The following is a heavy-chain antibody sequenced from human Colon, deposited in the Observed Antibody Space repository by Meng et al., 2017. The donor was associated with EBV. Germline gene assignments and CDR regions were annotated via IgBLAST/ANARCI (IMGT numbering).Heavy chain of an antibody. CDR2: IYYSGST. D-gene: IGHD4-17*01. CDR3: ARDRKHYGERGWFNP. V-gene: IGHV4-30-4*01. Sequence: QVPLQESGPGLAQPSQTLSLPCTVSGGSISSGDYYWSWIRQPPGKGLEWIGYIYYSGSTYSNASLKSRVTISIDRSKNQFSLKLSSVTAADTAVYYCARDRKHYGERGWFNPWGQGTLVTVSS. CDR1: GGSISSGDYY. J-gene: IGHJ5*02.